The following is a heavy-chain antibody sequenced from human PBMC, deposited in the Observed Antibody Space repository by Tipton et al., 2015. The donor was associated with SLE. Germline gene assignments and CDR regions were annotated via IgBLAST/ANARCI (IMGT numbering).Heavy chain of an antibody. J-gene: IGHJ4*02. D-gene: IGHD4-17*01. Sequence: QLVQSGAEVKKPGASVKVSCKASGYTFTGYYMHWVRQAPGQGREWMGWISAYNGNTNYAQKLQSRVTMTTDTSTSTAYMELRCLRSDDTAVYYCATGRTVTKRLLDYWGQGTLVTVAS. CDR2: ISAYNGNT. CDR3: ATGRTVTKRLLDY. CDR1: GYTFTGYY. V-gene: IGHV1-18*04.